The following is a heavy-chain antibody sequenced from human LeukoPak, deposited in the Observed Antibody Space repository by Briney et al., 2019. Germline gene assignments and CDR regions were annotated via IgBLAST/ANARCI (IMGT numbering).Heavy chain of an antibody. Sequence: KPSETLSLTCSVSGGSVSDYYWSWIRQSAGKGLEWIGRVYISGSTKYNPSLRGRVTMSVDTSKNQFSLKLTSITAADTAIYYCARGGSGNGDASDMWGPGTMVTVSS. CDR3: ARGGSGNGDASDM. V-gene: IGHV4-4*07. CDR2: VYISGST. J-gene: IGHJ3*02. D-gene: IGHD5-12*01. CDR1: GGSVSDYY.